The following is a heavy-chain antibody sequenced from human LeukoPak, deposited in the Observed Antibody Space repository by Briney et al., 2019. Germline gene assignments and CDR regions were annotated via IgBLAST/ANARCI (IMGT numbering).Heavy chain of an antibody. CDR1: GYIFTSYW. CDR3: ARHHDYGDYGCFDY. V-gene: IGHV5-51*01. Sequence: GESLKISCKASGYIFTSYWIGWVRQMPGKGLEWMGIIYPGDSDTRYSPSFQGQVTISADKSIRTAYLQWSSLKASDTAIYYCARHHDYGDYGCFDYWGQGTLVTVSS. CDR2: IYPGDSDT. J-gene: IGHJ4*02. D-gene: IGHD4-17*01.